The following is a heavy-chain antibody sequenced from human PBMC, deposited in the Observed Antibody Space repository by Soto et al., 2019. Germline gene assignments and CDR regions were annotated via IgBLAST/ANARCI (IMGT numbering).Heavy chain of an antibody. J-gene: IGHJ6*02. CDR2: IYYSGST. CDR3: ARDNYGSGSSYYYYYYGMDV. D-gene: IGHD3-10*01. Sequence: PSETLSLTCTVSGGSISSYYWSWIRQPPGKGLEWIGYIYYSGSTNYNPSLKSRVTISVDTSKNQFSLKLSSVTAADTAVYYCARDNYGSGSSYYYYYYGMDVWGQGTTVTVSS. V-gene: IGHV4-59*01. CDR1: GGSISSYY.